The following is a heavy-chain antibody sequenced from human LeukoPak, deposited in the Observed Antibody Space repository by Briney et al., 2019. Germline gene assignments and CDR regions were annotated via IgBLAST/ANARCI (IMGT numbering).Heavy chain of an antibody. CDR3: TRLREPNLFWPLYYYDSSPRIDY. CDR2: IRSKAYGGTT. V-gene: IGHV3-49*03. Sequence: GGSLRLSCTASGFTFGDYAMSWFRQAPGKGLEWVGFIRSKAYGGTTEYAASVKGRFTISRDDSKSIAYLQMNSLKTEDTAVYYCTRLREPNLFWPLYYYDSSPRIDYWGQGTLVTVSS. CDR1: GFTFGDYA. D-gene: IGHD3-22*01. J-gene: IGHJ4*02.